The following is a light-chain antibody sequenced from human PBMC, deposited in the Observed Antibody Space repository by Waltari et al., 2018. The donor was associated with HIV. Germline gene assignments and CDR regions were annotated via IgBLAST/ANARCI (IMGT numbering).Light chain of an antibody. CDR2: KAS. J-gene: IGKJ2*01. CDR1: QSISSW. Sequence: DIQMTQSPSTLSASVGDRVTITCRASQSISSWLAWYQQKPGKAPKLLIQKASSLESGVPSRFSGSGSGTEFTLTISSLQPDDFATYYCQQYNSYLYTFGQGTKPEIK. V-gene: IGKV1-5*03. CDR3: QQYNSYLYT.